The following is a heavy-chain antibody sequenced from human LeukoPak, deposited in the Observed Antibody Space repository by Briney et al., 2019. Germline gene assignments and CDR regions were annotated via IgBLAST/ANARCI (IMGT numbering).Heavy chain of an antibody. J-gene: IGHJ6*02. CDR1: GFTFSSYW. V-gene: IGHV3-21*01. CDR2: ISSSSSYI. CDR3: ARDRYCSSTSCPNYYGMDV. Sequence: GGSLRLSCAASGFTFSSYWMSWVRQAPGKGLEWVSSISSSSSYIYYADSVKGRFTISRDNAKNSLYLQMNSLRAEDTAVYYCARDRYCSSTSCPNYYGMDVWGQGTTVTVSS. D-gene: IGHD2-2*01.